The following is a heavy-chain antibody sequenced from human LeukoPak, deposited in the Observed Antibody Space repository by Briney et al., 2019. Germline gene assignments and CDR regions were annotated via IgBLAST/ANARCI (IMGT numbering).Heavy chain of an antibody. Sequence: GGSLRLSCAASGFTFSSYWMNWVRQAPGKGLEWVANIKLDGSEKNYVDSVKGRFTISRDNTKNSLYLQMNSLRVEDTAVFYCARDQYDTWSRRGNFDSWGQGTLVIVSS. CDR2: IKLDGSEK. CDR1: GFTFSSYW. D-gene: IGHD3-3*01. J-gene: IGHJ4*02. V-gene: IGHV3-7*03. CDR3: ARDQYDTWSRRGNFDS.